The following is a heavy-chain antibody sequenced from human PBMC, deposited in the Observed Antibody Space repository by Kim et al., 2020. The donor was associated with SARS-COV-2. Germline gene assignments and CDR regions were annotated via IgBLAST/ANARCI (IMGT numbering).Heavy chain of an antibody. CDR2: IYHSGNT. D-gene: IGHD1-26*01. Sequence: SETLSLTCAVSGDSISTTNWWRWVRQPPGKGLGWMGEIYHSGNTYYNPLLRSRVTISVDTSKNQFFLRLYSVAAAATAEYCCGRLRADTGSYFGFDYCG. CDR1: GDSISTTNW. V-gene: IGHV4-4*01. J-gene: IGHJ4*01. CDR3: GRLRADTGSYFGFDY.